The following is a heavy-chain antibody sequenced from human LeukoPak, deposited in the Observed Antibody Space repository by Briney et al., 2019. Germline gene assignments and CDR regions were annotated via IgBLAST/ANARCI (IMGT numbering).Heavy chain of an antibody. CDR1: GGSISRSSYY. J-gene: IGHJ4*02. CDR3: ARLQMGYWGSGSYYRPPGYDY. D-gene: IGHD3-10*01. V-gene: IGHV4-39*01. Sequence: SETLSLTCTVSGGSISRSSYYWGWIRQPPGKGLEWIGSIYYSGSTYYNPSLKSRVTISVDTSKNQFSLKLSSVTAADTAVYYCARLQMGYWGSGSYYRPPGYDYWGQGTLVTVSS. CDR2: IYYSGST.